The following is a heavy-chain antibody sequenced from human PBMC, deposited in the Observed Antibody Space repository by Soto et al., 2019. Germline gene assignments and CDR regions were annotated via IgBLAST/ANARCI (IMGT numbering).Heavy chain of an antibody. CDR1: GYTFTSYA. Sequence: QVQLVQSGAEEKKPGASVKVSCKASGYTFTSYAMPWVRQAPGQRREWMGWINAGNGNTKYSQKFQGRVTITGDTSASTAYMEMRSLRSEDTAVYYCARSIVVLTALAYWGQGTLVTVSS. V-gene: IGHV1-3*05. CDR2: INAGNGNT. D-gene: IGHD2-21*02. CDR3: ARSIVVLTALAY. J-gene: IGHJ4*02.